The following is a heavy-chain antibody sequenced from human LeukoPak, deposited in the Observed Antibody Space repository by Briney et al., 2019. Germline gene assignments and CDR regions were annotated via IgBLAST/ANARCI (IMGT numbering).Heavy chain of an antibody. J-gene: IGHJ4*02. Sequence: GASVKVSCKASGGTFSSYAISWVRQAPGQGLEWMGGIIPIFGTANYAQKFQGRVTITADESTSTAYMELSSLRSEDTAVYYCARGPYYYDSSGYFEYWGQGTLVTVSS. D-gene: IGHD3-22*01. CDR3: ARGPYYYDSSGYFEY. CDR2: IIPIFGTA. CDR1: GGTFSSYA. V-gene: IGHV1-69*13.